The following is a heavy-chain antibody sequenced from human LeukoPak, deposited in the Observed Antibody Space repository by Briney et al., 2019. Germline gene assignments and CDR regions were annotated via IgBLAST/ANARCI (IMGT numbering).Heavy chain of an antibody. CDR1: GGSISSGSYY. CDR3: ARQTYDFWSGPIDY. CDR2: IYTSGST. Sequence: SETLSLTCTVSGGSISSGSYYWSWIRQPAGKGLAWIGRIYTSGSTNYNPSLKSRVTISVDTSKNQFSLKLSSVTAADTAVYYCARQTYDFWSGPIDYWGQGTLVTVSS. V-gene: IGHV4-61*02. J-gene: IGHJ4*02. D-gene: IGHD3-3*01.